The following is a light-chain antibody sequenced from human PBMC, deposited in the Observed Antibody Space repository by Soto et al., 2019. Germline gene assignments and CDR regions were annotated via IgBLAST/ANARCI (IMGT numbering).Light chain of an antibody. Sequence: EIVMTQSPATLSVSPGDRVTLSCRASQSVSSDLAWYQQRPGQAPRLLIYGASTRATGIPARFSGTGSGTEFTLTISSLQSEDFAVYYCQQRNIWPPVTFGQGTRLEI. CDR2: GAS. CDR1: QSVSSD. V-gene: IGKV3-15*01. CDR3: QQRNIWPPVT. J-gene: IGKJ5*01.